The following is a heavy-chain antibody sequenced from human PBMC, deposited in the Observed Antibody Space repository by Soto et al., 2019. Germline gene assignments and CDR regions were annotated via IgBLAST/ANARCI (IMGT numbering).Heavy chain of an antibody. CDR1: GFTFNSYA. J-gene: IGHJ4*02. D-gene: IGHD1-1*01. Sequence: GGSLRLSCAASGFTFNSYAMSWVRQAPEKGLEWVSTFSGRDIATYYADSVKGRFTISRDNSKNMLYLQMNSLRADDTAIYYCAKGGIYDWNRVLSDWGQGTLVTVSS. CDR3: AKGGIYDWNRVLSD. CDR2: FSGRDIAT. V-gene: IGHV3-23*01.